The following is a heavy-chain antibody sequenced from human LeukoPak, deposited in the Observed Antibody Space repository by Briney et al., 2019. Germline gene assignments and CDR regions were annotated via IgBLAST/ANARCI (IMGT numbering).Heavy chain of an antibody. CDR2: IRYDGSNK. J-gene: IGHJ6*03. Sequence: GGSLRLSCAVSGFTFSSYGMHWVRQAPGKGLEWVAFIRYDGSNKYYADSVKGRFTISRDNSKNTLYLQMNSLRAEDTAVYYCAKVRDLYHYYMDVWGKGTTVTVSS. CDR3: AKVRDLYHYYMDV. CDR1: GFTFSSYG. V-gene: IGHV3-30*02. D-gene: IGHD2-2*02.